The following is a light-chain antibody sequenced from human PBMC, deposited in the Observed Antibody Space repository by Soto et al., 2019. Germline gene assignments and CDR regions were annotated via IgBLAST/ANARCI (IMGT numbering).Light chain of an antibody. J-gene: IGKJ1*01. Sequence: DIVLTQSPGTLSVSPRERAALSCRASQRIGSNFAWYQQKPGQAPRLLIFTTSTRATGVPARFSGSGSGTEFTLTITSLQSEDFAVYYCQQYNNLPWTFGQGAKVDIK. CDR1: QRIGSN. CDR2: TTS. V-gene: IGKV3-15*01. CDR3: QQYNNLPWT.